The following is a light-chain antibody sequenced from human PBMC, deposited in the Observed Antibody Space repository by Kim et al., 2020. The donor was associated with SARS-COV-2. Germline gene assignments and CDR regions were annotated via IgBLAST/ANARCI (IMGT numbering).Light chain of an antibody. Sequence: SYELTQPPSMSVAPGKTARITCGGSDIGSKTVHWYQQKPGQAPVLVIYYDSDRPSGIPERFSGSNSGSTATLTITRVEAGDEADFYCQVWDSSSDHWVFGGGTQLTVL. J-gene: IGLJ3*02. CDR3: QVWDSSSDHWV. V-gene: IGLV3-21*04. CDR2: YDS. CDR1: DIGSKT.